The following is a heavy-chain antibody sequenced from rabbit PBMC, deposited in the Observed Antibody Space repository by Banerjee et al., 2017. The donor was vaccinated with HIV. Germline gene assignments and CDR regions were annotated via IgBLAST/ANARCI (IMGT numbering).Heavy chain of an antibody. D-gene: IGHD2-1*01. CDR2: INSASGST. CDR3: ARYGVIADTNL. Sequence: QSLEESGGDLVKPGASLTLTCTASGFSFSSNYWICWVRQAPGKGLEWIGCINSASGSTWYASWAKGRFTGSKTSSTTVTLRITSLTAADTATYFCARYGVIADTNLWGPGTLVTVS. J-gene: IGHJ4*01. CDR1: GFSFSSNYW. V-gene: IGHV1S40*01.